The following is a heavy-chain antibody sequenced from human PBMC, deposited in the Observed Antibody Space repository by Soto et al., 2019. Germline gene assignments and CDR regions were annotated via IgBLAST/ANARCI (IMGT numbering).Heavy chain of an antibody. J-gene: IGHJ3*02. D-gene: IGHD4-17*01. CDR2: FDPEDGET. CDR1: GYTLTELS. Sequence: QVQLVQPGAEVKKPGASVKVSCKGSGYTLTELSMHWVRQAPGKGLEGMGGFDPEDGETIYAQKFQGRVTITEDTPTDTAHMELSSLISKDTAVYYCATDPGYGGHPDAFAMWGQGTIVGVCS. V-gene: IGHV1-24*01. CDR3: ATDPGYGGHPDAFAM.